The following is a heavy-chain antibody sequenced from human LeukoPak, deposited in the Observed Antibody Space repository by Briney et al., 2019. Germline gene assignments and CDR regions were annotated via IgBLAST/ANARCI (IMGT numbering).Heavy chain of an antibody. V-gene: IGHV3-11*01. CDR1: GFTFSDYY. D-gene: IGHD6-19*01. Sequence: GGSLRLSCAASGFTFSDYYMSWIRQAPGKGLEWVSYISSSGSTIYYADSVKGRFTISRDNAKNSLYLQMNSLRAEDTAVYYCAKPYKKQWLDGHLDYWGQGTLVTVSS. J-gene: IGHJ4*02. CDR2: ISSSGSTI. CDR3: AKPYKKQWLDGHLDY.